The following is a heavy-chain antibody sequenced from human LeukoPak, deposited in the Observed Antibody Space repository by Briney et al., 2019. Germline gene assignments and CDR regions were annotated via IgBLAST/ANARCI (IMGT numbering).Heavy chain of an antibody. CDR3: ARGFSGVVARD. J-gene: IGHJ4*02. D-gene: IGHD2-15*01. CDR2: IKHDRST. Sequence: PSETLSLTCAVYGGSFTGYYWSWIRQPPGKGLEWIGEIKHDRSTNYNPSLKSRVTISLDTSKNQFFLNLNSVTAADTAVYYCARGFSGVVARDWGQGTLVIVPP. CDR1: GGSFTGYY. V-gene: IGHV4-34*01.